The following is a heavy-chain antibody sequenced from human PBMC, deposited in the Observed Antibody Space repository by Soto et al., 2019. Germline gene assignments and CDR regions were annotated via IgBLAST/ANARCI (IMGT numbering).Heavy chain of an antibody. D-gene: IGHD3-10*01. CDR3: ARDSGYGSGASVNHYLDY. CDR2: IKMYCSEN. Sequence: XGSLTLSCTASGVTLSYYGMSWVRQAPGKGLEWVAAIKMYCSENKYVASVSGRFPKSRDNAKNSLSMKMDTLRADDTAVYYCARDSGYGSGASVNHYLDYWGHGTLVTVSS. CDR1: GVTLSYYG. V-gene: IGHV3-7*01. J-gene: IGHJ4*01.